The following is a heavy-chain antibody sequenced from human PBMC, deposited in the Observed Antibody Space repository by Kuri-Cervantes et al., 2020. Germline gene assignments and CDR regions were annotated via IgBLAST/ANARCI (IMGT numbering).Heavy chain of an antibody. CDR1: GFTFSSYE. V-gene: IGHV3-48*03. J-gene: IGHJ4*02. Sequence: GGSLRLSCAASGFTFSSYEMNWVRQAPGKGLEWVSYISSSGSTIYYADSVKGRFTISRDNAKNSLYLQMNSLRAEDTAVYYCARDPPGGWTDYWGQGTLVTVSS. CDR2: ISSSGSTI. CDR3: ARDPPGGWTDY. D-gene: IGHD6-19*01.